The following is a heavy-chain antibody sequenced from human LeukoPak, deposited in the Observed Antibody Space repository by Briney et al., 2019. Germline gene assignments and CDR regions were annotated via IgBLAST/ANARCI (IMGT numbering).Heavy chain of an antibody. J-gene: IGHJ5*02. CDR3: ARVWSIAVAGTKFDP. V-gene: IGHV4-34*01. CDR2: INHSGST. CDR1: GGSFSGYY. Sequence: ASETLSLTCAVYGGSFSGYYWSWIRQPPGKGLEWLGEINHSGSTNYNPSLKSRVTISVDTSKNQFSLKLSSVTAADTAVYYCARVWSIAVAGTKFDPWGQGTLVTVSS. D-gene: IGHD6-19*01.